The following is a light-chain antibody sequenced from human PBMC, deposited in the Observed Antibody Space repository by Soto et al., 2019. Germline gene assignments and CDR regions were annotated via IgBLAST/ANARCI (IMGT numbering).Light chain of an antibody. CDR2: GAS. Sequence: DIQMTQSPSSLFASVGDRVTVTCRASQSINIDLNWYQQKPGKAPTLLIYGASSLQSGVPSRFSGGGSRTDFTLTISALQPEDFATYYCQQSYRSPYTFGQGTKLEI. J-gene: IGKJ2*01. V-gene: IGKV1-39*01. CDR1: QSINID. CDR3: QQSYRSPYT.